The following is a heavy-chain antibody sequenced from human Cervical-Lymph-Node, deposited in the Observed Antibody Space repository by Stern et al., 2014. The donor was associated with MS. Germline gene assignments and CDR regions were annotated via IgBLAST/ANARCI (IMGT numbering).Heavy chain of an antibody. CDR3: ATIDYGDYKDY. CDR1: GYTFSGYYY. V-gene: IGHV1-2*06. Sequence: EELVQSGAEVKKPGASVKVSCQASGYTFSGYYYLHWVRQAPGQGLEWVGRINRNSGGTNYAQQFQGRVTMTRDTSISTVYMELSSLRSDDTAVYYCATIDYGDYKDYWGQGTPVTVSS. D-gene: IGHD4-17*01. J-gene: IGHJ4*02. CDR2: INRNSGGT.